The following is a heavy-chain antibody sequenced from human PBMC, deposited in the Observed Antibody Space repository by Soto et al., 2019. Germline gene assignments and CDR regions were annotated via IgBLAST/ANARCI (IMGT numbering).Heavy chain of an antibody. CDR1: GGTFSSYA. J-gene: IGHJ6*02. CDR2: IIPIFGTA. D-gene: IGHD5-18*01. CDR3: ATQGLPSYDYDGMDV. V-gene: IGHV1-69*14. Sequence: QVQLVQSGAEVKKPGSSVKVSCKASGGTFSSYAISWVRQAPGQGLEWMGGIIPIFGTANYAQKFQGRVTITADNSTSTADMERSSLRSEGTAVYYCATQGLPSYDYDGMDVWGQGTTVTVSS.